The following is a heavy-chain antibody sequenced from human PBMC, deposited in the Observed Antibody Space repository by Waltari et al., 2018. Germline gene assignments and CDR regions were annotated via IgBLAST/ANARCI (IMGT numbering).Heavy chain of an antibody. V-gene: IGHV3-74*01. CDR1: GFTFSSYW. Sequence: EVHLVESGGGLVQPGGSLRLSCAASGFTFSSYWMHWVRQGPGKGLVWVSRINSDGSSTSYAESVKGRLTISRDNAKNTLYLQMNSLRAEDTAVYYCTREHQDYGKYYGMDVWGQGTTVTVSS. J-gene: IGHJ6*02. D-gene: IGHD4-17*01. CDR2: INSDGSST. CDR3: TREHQDYGKYYGMDV.